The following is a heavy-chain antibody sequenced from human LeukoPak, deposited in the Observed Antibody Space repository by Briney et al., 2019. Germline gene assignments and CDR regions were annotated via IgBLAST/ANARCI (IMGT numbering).Heavy chain of an antibody. CDR2: IIPIFGTA. CDR3: ARSPIHYSGSGSYEDY. D-gene: IGHD3-10*01. Sequence: SVKVSCKASGGTFSSYAISWVRQAPGQGLEWMGRIIPIFGTANYAQKFQGRVTITTDESTSTAYMELSSLRSEDTVVYYCARSPIHYSGSGSYEDYWGQGTLVTVSS. J-gene: IGHJ4*02. CDR1: GGTFSSYA. V-gene: IGHV1-69*05.